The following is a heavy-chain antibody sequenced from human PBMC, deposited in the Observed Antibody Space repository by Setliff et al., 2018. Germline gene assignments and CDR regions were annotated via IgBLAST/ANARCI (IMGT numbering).Heavy chain of an antibody. CDR1: GGTFSSYA. CDR3: ARDTPTGDDAFDI. V-gene: IGHV1-8*02. J-gene: IGHJ3*02. CDR2: MNPNNGNT. D-gene: IGHD7-27*01. Sequence: ASVKVSCKASGGTFSSYAISWVRQAPGQGLEWMGGMNPNNGNTGYAQKFQGRVTMTRNTSISTAYMELSSLRSEDTAVYYCARDTPTGDDAFDIWGQGTMVTVSS.